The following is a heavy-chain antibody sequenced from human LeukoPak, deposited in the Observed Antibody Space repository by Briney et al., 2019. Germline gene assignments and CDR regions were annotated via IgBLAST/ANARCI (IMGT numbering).Heavy chain of an antibody. J-gene: IGHJ4*02. CDR3: ARSYYVSGSYIPFYY. V-gene: IGHV4-59*08. D-gene: IGHD3-10*01. CDR1: GGSISSYY. Sequence: SETLSLTCTVSGGSISSYYWSWIRQSPGKGLEWIGSIYHSGSTYYNPSLKSRVTISVDTSKNQFSLNLSSVTAADTAVYFCARSYYVSGSYIPFYYWGQGTLVTVSS. CDR2: IYHSGST.